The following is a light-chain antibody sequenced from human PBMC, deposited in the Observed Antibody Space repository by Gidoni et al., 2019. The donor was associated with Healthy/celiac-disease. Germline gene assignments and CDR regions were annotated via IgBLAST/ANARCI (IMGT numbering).Light chain of an antibody. J-gene: IGKJ2*01. V-gene: IGKV3-11*01. CDR1: QSVSSY. CDR3: QQRSNWYT. CDR2: DAS. Sequence: EIVLTQSPATLSLSPGERATLSCRASQSVSSYLAWYQQKPGQAPMLLIYDASNRATGIPAKFSGSGSGTDFTLTIRSLEPEDFAGYYCQQRSNWYTFGQGTKLEIK.